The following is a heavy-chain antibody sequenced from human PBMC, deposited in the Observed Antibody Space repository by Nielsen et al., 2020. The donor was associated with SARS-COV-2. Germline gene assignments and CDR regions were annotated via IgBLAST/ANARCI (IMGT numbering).Heavy chain of an antibody. CDR2: ISSSGSTI. J-gene: IGHJ4*02. D-gene: IGHD3-22*01. Sequence: GESLRLSCAASGFTFSSYEMNWVRQAPGKGLEWVSYISSSGSTIYYADSVKGRFTISRDNAKNSLYLQMNSLRAEDTAVYYCARVGDSSGAFDYWGQGTLVTVSS. V-gene: IGHV3-48*03. CDR1: GFTFSSYE. CDR3: ARVGDSSGAFDY.